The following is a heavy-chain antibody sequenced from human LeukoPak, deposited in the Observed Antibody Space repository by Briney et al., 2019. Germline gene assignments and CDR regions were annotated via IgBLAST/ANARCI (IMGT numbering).Heavy chain of an antibody. J-gene: IGHJ4*02. CDR2: ISSSGSTT. CDR1: GFSFINYE. Sequence: GGSLRLSCTASGFSFINYEMNWVRQSPGKGLEWVSNISSSGSTTYYADSVKGRFTISRDIAKTSLYLQMNSLRPEDTAVYYCARATVRGAFDYWGQGTLVTVSP. V-gene: IGHV3-48*03. D-gene: IGHD3-16*01. CDR3: ARATVRGAFDY.